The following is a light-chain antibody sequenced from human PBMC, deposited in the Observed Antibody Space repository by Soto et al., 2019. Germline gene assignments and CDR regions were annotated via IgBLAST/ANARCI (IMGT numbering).Light chain of an antibody. CDR1: QSVSSN. CDR3: QQYNNLPPLT. Sequence: DIVMTQSPATLSVSPGERATLSCRASQSVSSNLAWYQQKPGQAPRLLIYGGSTRATGIPARFSGSGSGTEFTLTISSLQSEDFAIYYCQQYNNLPPLTFGGGTKVEIK. V-gene: IGKV3-15*01. CDR2: GGS. J-gene: IGKJ4*01.